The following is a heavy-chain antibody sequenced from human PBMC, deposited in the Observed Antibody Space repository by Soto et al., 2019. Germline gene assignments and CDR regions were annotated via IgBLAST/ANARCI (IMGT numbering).Heavy chain of an antibody. CDR3: AREISHDSSRKGEAFDI. Sequence: QVQLVQSGAEVKKPGSSVKVSCKASGGTFSSYAISWVRQAPGQGIEWMGGIIPIFGTANYAQKFQGRVTITADESTSTAYMELSSLRSEDTAVYYCAREISHDSSRKGEAFDIWGQGTMVTVSS. CDR2: IIPIFGTA. V-gene: IGHV1-69*01. CDR1: GGTFSSYA. D-gene: IGHD3-22*01. J-gene: IGHJ3*02.